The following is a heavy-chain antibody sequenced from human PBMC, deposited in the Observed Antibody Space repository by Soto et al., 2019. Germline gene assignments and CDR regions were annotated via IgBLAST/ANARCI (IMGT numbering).Heavy chain of an antibody. V-gene: IGHV1-18*01. D-gene: IGHD3-3*02. CDR3: ARIRRRTDTPEARLDF. Sequence: QIQLVQSGSEVKTPGASVKVSCKVSGYTFTSYGISWVRQAPGQGLEWVGWISPYKGTRHYTESLKGRVTLTTDTSTSTAYMELKSLTSDDTAVYFCARIRRRTDTPEARLDFWGQGSLVTVSS. CDR1: GYTFTSYG. J-gene: IGHJ4*02. CDR2: ISPYKGTR.